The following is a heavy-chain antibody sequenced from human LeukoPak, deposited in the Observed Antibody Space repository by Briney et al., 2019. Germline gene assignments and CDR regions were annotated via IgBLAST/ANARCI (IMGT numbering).Heavy chain of an antibody. V-gene: IGHV3-72*01. Sequence: PGGSLRLSCAASGFTLSDHYMDWVRQAPGKGLEWVGRIKNKANSYTTEYAASVKGRFTVSREDSKNALYLQMNSLKTEDTAVYYCTREGRYCSSTSCYVCLDFWGQGTLVTVSS. CDR3: TREGRYCSSTSCYVCLDF. CDR1: GFTLSDHY. D-gene: IGHD2-2*01. J-gene: IGHJ4*02. CDR2: IKNKANSYTT.